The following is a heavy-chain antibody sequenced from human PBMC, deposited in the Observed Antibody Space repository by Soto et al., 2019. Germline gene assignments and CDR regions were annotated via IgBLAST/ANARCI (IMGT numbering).Heavy chain of an antibody. D-gene: IGHD6-19*01. J-gene: IGHJ4*02. Sequence: PGGSLRLSCAASGFDFSYYAMGWVRQAPGKGLEWVSCISDSGRPTYYADSVKGRFTVSRDNSKNTPYLLMNSLRAEDTARYYCAKDARRSSGWYYFDYWGQGSLVTVSS. CDR3: AKDARRSSGWYYFDY. V-gene: IGHV3-23*01. CDR1: GFDFSYYA. CDR2: ISDSGRPT.